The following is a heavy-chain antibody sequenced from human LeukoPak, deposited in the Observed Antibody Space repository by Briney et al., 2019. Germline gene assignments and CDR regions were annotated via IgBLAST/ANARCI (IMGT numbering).Heavy chain of an antibody. J-gene: IGHJ4*02. D-gene: IGHD4-17*01. CDR2: ISGSGDNT. CDR1: GFSFSNYA. V-gene: IGHV3-23*01. CDR3: AKDSGDPPFDY. Sequence: GGSLRLSCAASGFSFSNYAMSWVRQAPGKGLEWVSVISGSGDNTYYANSVKGRLTISRDNSKKMVYLQMNSLRAEDTAVYYCAKDSGDPPFDYWGQGTLVTVSS.